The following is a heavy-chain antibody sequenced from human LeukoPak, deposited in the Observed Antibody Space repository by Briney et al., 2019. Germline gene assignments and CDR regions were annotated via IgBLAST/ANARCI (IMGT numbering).Heavy chain of an antibody. D-gene: IGHD6-13*01. CDR1: GGSISSYY. CDR2: IYYSGST. J-gene: IGHJ5*02. V-gene: IGHV4-59*01. Sequence: SETLSLTCTVSGGSISSYYWSWIRQPPGKGLEWIGYIYYSGSTNYNPSLKSRVTISVDTSKNQFSLKLSSVTAADTAVYYCASSSSWYFNWFDPWAREPWSPSPQ. CDR3: ASSSSWYFNWFDP.